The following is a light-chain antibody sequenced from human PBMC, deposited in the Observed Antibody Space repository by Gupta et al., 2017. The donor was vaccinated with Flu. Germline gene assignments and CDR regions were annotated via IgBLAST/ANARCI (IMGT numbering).Light chain of an antibody. CDR3: QQYTPWLYT. Sequence: VTLAQPASVCCRSSKSLGHSDANTYLDWFQQRPGQSPRLLTYTISNRDSGVPDRFSGSGSGTDFTLNISRVEAEDVGVYYCQQYTPWLYTFGQGTKVEIK. J-gene: IGKJ2*01. CDR2: TIS. CDR1: KSLGHSDANTY. V-gene: IGKV2-30*02.